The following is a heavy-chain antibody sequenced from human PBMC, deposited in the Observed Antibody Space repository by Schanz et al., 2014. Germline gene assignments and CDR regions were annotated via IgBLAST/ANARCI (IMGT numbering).Heavy chain of an antibody. V-gene: IGHV1-18*04. CDR1: GYTFSSYG. CDR3: ARERGVRGGGVWKVNWFDP. Sequence: QVQLVQSGAEVKKPGASVKVSCKASGYTFSSYGISWVRQAPGQGLEWMGWISANNGNTNKAQKLQGRVTITADKSTSTAYMELSSLRSEDTAVYYCARERGVRGGGVWKVNWFDPWGRGTLVTVSS. D-gene: IGHD3-10*01. J-gene: IGHJ5*02. CDR2: ISANNGNT.